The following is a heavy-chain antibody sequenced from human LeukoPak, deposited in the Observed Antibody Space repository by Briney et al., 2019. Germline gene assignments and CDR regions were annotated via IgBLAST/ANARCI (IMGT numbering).Heavy chain of an antibody. J-gene: IGHJ3*02. V-gene: IGHV6-1*01. D-gene: IGHD3-3*01. CDR1: GDSVSGSGVA. CDR2: TFYRSKWYN. Sequence: SQTLSLTCAIPGDSVSGSGVAWNWVRLSPSRGLEWLGRTFYRSKWYNHYALSVKSRITIAADTSKNQFSLQLDAVTPDDTALYYCTRGNTLFGVIILRYDAFDIWGQGTRVTVSS. CDR3: TRGNTLFGVIILRYDAFDI.